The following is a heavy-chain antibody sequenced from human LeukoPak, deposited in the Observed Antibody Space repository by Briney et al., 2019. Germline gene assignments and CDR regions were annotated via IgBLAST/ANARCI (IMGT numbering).Heavy chain of an antibody. D-gene: IGHD5-12*01. J-gene: IGHJ4*02. CDR1: GGTFSSCA. V-gene: IGHV1-69*04. CDR3: ARGGRGRWLRYYYFDY. Sequence: GASVKVSCEASGGTFSSCAISWVRQAPGQGLEWMGRIIPILGIANYAQKFQGRVTITADKSTSTAYMELRSLRSEDTAVYYCARGGRGRWLRYYYFDYWGQGTLVTVSS. CDR2: IIPILGIA.